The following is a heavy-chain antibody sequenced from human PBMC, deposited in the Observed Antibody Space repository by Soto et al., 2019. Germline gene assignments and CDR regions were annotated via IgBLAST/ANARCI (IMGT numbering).Heavy chain of an antibody. V-gene: IGHV3-30-3*01. CDR3: ARHRVVNYYYYYGMDV. J-gene: IGHJ6*02. CDR1: GFTFSSYA. Sequence: GGSLRLSCAASGFTFSSYAMHWVRQAPGKGLEWVAVISYDGSNKYYADSVKGRFTISRDNSKNTLYLQMNSLRAEDTAVYYCARHRVVNYYYYYGMDVWGQGTTVTVSS. D-gene: IGHD2-2*01. CDR2: ISYDGSNK.